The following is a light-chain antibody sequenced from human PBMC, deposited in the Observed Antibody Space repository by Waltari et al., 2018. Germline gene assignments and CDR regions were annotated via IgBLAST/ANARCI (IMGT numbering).Light chain of an antibody. CDR3: AAWDDSLTAWV. CDR1: SSNLGSNI. CDR2: TNN. J-gene: IGLJ3*02. Sequence: QSVLTQPPSASGTPGQRVTISCSGSSSNLGSNIVNWYQQLPGTAPKLLIYTNNQRPAGVPDRFSGSKSGTSASLAISGLQSEDEADYHCAAWDDSLTAWVFGGGTKLTVL. V-gene: IGLV1-44*01.